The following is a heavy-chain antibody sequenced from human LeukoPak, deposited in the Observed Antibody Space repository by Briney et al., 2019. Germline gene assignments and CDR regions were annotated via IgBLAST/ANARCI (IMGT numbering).Heavy chain of an antibody. D-gene: IGHD4-11*01. J-gene: IGHJ4*02. CDR1: GGSISNYY. V-gene: IGHV4-4*07. Sequence: PSETLSLTCTVSGGSISNYYWNWVRQPAGMGLEWLGRIYTSGSTNYNPSLKSRVTMSVDTSKNQFSLKLSSVTAADTAVYYCARVSGTTVTTFFDYWGQGTLVTVSS. CDR2: IYTSGST. CDR3: ARVSGTTVTTFFDY.